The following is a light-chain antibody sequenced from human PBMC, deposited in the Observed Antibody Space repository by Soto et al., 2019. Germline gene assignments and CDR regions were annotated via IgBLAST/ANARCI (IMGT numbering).Light chain of an antibody. V-gene: IGLV2-14*01. CDR2: EVS. J-gene: IGLJ1*01. Sequence: QSALTQPASVYGSPGQSITISCTGTSSDVGGYNYVSWYQQHPGKAPKLMIYEVSNRPSGVSNRFSGSKSGNTAFLTISGLQAEDEAAYYCSSYTSSSLYVFGAGTKLTVL. CDR1: SSDVGGYNY. CDR3: SSYTSSSLYV.